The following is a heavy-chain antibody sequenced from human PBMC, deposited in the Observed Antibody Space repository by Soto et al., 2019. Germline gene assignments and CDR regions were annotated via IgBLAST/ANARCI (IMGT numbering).Heavy chain of an antibody. CDR3: VRDPAGHGMDV. Sequence: PGGSLRLSCATSGFTFSSYWMNWVRHAPGKGLVWVSRINNDGSSTYYADSVKGRFTISRDNAKNTLYLQMDSLRVEDTAVYYCVRDPAGHGMDVWGQGTTVTVSS. D-gene: IGHD3-10*01. CDR2: INNDGSST. V-gene: IGHV3-74*01. J-gene: IGHJ6*02. CDR1: GFTFSSYW.